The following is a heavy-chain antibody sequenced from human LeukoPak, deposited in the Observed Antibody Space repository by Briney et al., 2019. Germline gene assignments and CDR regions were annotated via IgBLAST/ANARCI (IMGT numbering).Heavy chain of an antibody. CDR2: IYYNGNT. V-gene: IGHV4-59*01. CDR3: ARGRSNYYGMDV. Sequence: SSETLSLTCSVSDGSINSYYWNWLRRPPGKGLEWIGYIYYNGNTNYSPSLKSRVTMSVDTSKNLFSLKVSSVTAADTAVYYCARGRSNYYGMDVWGQGTTVTVSS. CDR1: DGSINSYY. D-gene: IGHD1-26*01. J-gene: IGHJ6*02.